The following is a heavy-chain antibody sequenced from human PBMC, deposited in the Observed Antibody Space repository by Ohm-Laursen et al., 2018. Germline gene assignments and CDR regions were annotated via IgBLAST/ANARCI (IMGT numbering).Heavy chain of an antibody. J-gene: IGHJ4*02. V-gene: IGHV1-18*01. Sequence: GASVKVSCKTSGYAFTTYGITWVRQAPGQGLEWMGWISTYNGNTEYAEKFQGRVTMTTDTSTNTAYMELRSLRSDDTAVYYCARDRGGYKGPQASINWGQGTLVTVSS. D-gene: IGHD5-24*01. CDR2: ISTYNGNT. CDR3: ARDRGGYKGPQASIN. CDR1: GYAFTTYG.